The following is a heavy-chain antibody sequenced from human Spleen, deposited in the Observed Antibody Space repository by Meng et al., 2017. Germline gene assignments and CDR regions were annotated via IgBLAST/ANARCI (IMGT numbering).Heavy chain of an antibody. J-gene: IGHJ4*02. V-gene: IGHV1-69*13. CDR3: ARLPPSEFHYDF. Sequence: SVKVSCKASGYTLTSYDIHWVRQATGQGLEWMGGIIPIFGTANYAQKFQGRVTITADESTSTAYMELSSLRSEDTAVYYCARLPPSEFHYDFWGQGTLVTVSS. D-gene: IGHD3-10*01. CDR2: IIPIFGTA. CDR1: GYTLTSYD.